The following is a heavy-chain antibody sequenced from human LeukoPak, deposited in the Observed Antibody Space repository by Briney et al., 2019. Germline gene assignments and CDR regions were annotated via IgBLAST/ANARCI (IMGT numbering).Heavy chain of an antibody. CDR3: ARIAVTTTTTGWYFDL. CDR2: IYPDDSET. D-gene: IGHD6-19*01. V-gene: IGHV5-51*01. CDR1: GYSFTTHW. J-gene: IGHJ2*01. Sequence: PGESLKISCKGSGYSFTTHWIVWVRQMPGKGLEWMGIIYPDDSETRYNPSFQGQVTISADKSISTVYLQWSSLKASDTAMFYCARIAVTTTTTGWYFDLWGRGTLVTVSS.